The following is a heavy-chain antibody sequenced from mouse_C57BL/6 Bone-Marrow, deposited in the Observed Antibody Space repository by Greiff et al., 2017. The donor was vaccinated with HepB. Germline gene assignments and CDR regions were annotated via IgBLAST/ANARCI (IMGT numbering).Heavy chain of an antibody. V-gene: IGHV1-55*01. J-gene: IGHJ1*03. CDR1: GYTFTSYW. CDR3: SRCYSNSTPHWYFDV. D-gene: IGHD2-5*01. Sequence: VQLQQPGAELVKPGASVKMSCKASGYTFTSYWITWVKQRPGQGLEWIGDIYPGSGSTNYNEKFKSKATLTVDTSSSTAYMQLSSLTSEDSAVYYCSRCYSNSTPHWYFDVWCTGTTVTVSS. CDR2: IYPGSGST.